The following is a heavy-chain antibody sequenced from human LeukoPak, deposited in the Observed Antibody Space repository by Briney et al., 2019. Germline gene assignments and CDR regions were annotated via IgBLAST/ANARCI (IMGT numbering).Heavy chain of an antibody. D-gene: IGHD3-3*01. CDR2: VYLDGRT. J-gene: IGHJ4*02. V-gene: IGHV4-4*02. CDR1: GGSVTSTNW. Sequence: SETLSLTCGVSGGSVTSTNWWTWVRQPPGKGLEWIGEVYLDGRTNYNPSLKSQLTMSVDLSENHISLKLTSVTAADTAVYYCAREGGFYRPLDYSGQGTLVTVSS. CDR3: AREGGFYRPLDY.